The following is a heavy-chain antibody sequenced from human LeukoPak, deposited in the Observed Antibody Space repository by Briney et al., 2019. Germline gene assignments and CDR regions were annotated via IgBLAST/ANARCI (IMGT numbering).Heavy chain of an antibody. CDR3: ARGQVRGYSGYAEFDY. V-gene: IGHV1-69*13. CDR1: GGTFSSYA. D-gene: IGHD5-12*01. J-gene: IGHJ4*02. Sequence: SVKVSCKASGGTFSSYAISWVRQAPGQGLEWMGGIIPIFGTANYAQKFQGRVTITADESTSTAYMELSSLRSEDTAVYYCARGQVRGYSGYAEFDYWGQGTLATVSS. CDR2: IIPIFGTA.